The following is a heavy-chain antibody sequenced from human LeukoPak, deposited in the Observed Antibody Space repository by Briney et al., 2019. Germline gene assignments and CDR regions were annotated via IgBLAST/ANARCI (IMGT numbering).Heavy chain of an antibody. V-gene: IGHV3-21*01. CDR3: ARDWRRNYYYGMDV. D-gene: IGHD3-3*01. CDR1: GFTFSSYS. Sequence: GGSLRLSCAVSGFTFSSYSMNWVRQAPGKGLEWVSSITSSGSYISYADSVKGRFTISRDNAKNSLYLQMNSLRAEDTAVYYCARDWRRNYYYGMDVWGQGTTVTVSS. CDR2: ITSSGSYI. J-gene: IGHJ6*02.